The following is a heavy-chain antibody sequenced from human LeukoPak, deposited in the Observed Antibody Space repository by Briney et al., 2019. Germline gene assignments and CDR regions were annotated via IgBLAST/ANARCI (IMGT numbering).Heavy chain of an antibody. D-gene: IGHD1-26*01. J-gene: IGHJ4*02. CDR1: GFTFSNYA. CDR2: ISGSGSST. V-gene: IGHV3-23*01. CDR3: AKDLSGSWSWDY. Sequence: GGSLRLSCAASGFTFSNYAMNWVRQAPGKGLEWVSSISGSGSSTYYADSVKGRFTISRDNSKNTLFLQMNSLRAEDTAVYHCAKDLSGSWSWDYWGQGTLVTVSS.